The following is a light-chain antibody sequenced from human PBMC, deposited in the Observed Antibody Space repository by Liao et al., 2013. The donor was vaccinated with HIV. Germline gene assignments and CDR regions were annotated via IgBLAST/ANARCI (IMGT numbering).Light chain of an antibody. J-gene: IGLJ2*01. CDR2: SDS. Sequence: SYVMTQPPSVSVVPGQTATITCVGDNIRRKSVHWYQQKPGLAPILVIFSDSDRPSGVPERFSGSNSGNMATLTISRVEAGDEADYYCQVWDSSSDQDVVFGGGTKLTVV. V-gene: IGLV3-21*04. CDR1: NIRRKS. CDR3: QVWDSSSDQDVV.